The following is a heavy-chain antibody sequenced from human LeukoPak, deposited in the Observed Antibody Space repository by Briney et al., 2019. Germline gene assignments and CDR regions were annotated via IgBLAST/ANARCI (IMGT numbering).Heavy chain of an antibody. D-gene: IGHD3-3*01. Sequence: SETLSLTCTVSGGSISSADYYWSWIRQPPGKGLEWIGYIYYSGSAYYNPSLRSRVTISVDKSKNQFSLKLSSVTAADTAVYYCARENPPFWYYGMDVWGQGTTVTVSS. V-gene: IGHV4-30-4*08. CDR3: ARENPPFWYYGMDV. CDR1: GGSISSADYY. J-gene: IGHJ6*02. CDR2: IYYSGSA.